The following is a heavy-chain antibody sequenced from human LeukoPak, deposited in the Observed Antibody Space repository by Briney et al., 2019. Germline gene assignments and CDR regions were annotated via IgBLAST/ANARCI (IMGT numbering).Heavy chain of an antibody. Sequence: GGSLRLSCAASGFTFSSYEMNWVRQAPGKGPEWVSYISSSGSTIYYADSVKGRFTISRDNAKNSLYLQMNSLRAEDTAVYYCAREDCSSTSCYAGWYYGMDVWGKGTTVTVSS. CDR1: GFTFSSYE. D-gene: IGHD2-2*01. CDR3: AREDCSSTSCYAGWYYGMDV. CDR2: ISSSGSTI. J-gene: IGHJ6*04. V-gene: IGHV3-48*03.